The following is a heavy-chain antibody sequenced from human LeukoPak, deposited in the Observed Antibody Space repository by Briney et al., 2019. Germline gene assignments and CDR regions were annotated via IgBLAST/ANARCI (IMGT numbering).Heavy chain of an antibody. V-gene: IGHV4-61*02. CDR2: IYTGGST. CDR1: GGSISSGSYY. Sequence: SQTLSLTCTVSGGSISSGSYYWSWIRQPAGKGLEWIGRIYTGGSTNYNPSLKSRVTIPVDTSKNQFSLKLSSVTAADTAVYYCATIVGATMVIRNWGQGTLVTVSS. J-gene: IGHJ4*02. CDR3: ATIVGATMVIRN. D-gene: IGHD1-26*01.